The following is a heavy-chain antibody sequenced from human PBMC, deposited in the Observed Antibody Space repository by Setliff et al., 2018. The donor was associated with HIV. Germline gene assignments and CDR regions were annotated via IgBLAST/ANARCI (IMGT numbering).Heavy chain of an antibody. CDR2: INPNTGGT. V-gene: IGHV1-2*02. Sequence: AASVKVSCKASGYTFTGHYMHWVRQAPGQGLEWVGWINPNTGGTNYAQKFQGRVTVTRDSPTRTAYMELKRLKSDDTAVYFCARDNRFDYNSGWPLDYWGQGTLVTVSS. CDR1: GYTFTGHY. J-gene: IGHJ4*02. D-gene: IGHD6-19*01. CDR3: ARDNRFDYNSGWPLDY.